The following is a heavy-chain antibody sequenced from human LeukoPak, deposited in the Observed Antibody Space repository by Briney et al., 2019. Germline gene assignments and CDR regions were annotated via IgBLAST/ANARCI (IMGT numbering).Heavy chain of an antibody. CDR3: AKGWGGAVGATIDY. D-gene: IGHD1-26*01. CDR2: ISGTYST. CDR1: GFTFSSYA. V-gene: IGHV3-23*01. Sequence: GGSLRLSCAASGFTFSSYAMNWVRQAPEKGLEWVSGISGTYSTYYADSVKGRFTISRDNSQNTLHLQMNSLRAEDTAVYYCAKGWGGAVGATIDYWGQGTLVTVSS. J-gene: IGHJ4*02.